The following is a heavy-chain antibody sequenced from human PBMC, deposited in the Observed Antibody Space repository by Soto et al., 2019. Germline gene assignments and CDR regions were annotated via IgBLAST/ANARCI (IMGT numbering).Heavy chain of an antibody. CDR2: IYWDDDK. J-gene: IGHJ4*02. Sequence: QITLKESGPTLVTPTQTLTLTCAFSGFSLSTSGVGVGWIRQPPGKALECLALIYWDDDKRYNPSLRNRLAISKDTSKNQVVLTMTNVDTLDTATYYCAHRRGGYTWNDGDFDYWGQGTLVTVSS. D-gene: IGHD1-20*01. CDR3: AHRRGGYTWNDGDFDY. V-gene: IGHV2-5*02. CDR1: GFSLSTSGVG.